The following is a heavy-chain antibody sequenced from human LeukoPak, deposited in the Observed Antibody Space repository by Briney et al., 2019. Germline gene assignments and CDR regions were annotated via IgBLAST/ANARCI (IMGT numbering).Heavy chain of an antibody. V-gene: IGHV4-34*01. CDR2: INHSGST. CDR3: ASGSNPMDAFDI. CDR1: GGSFSGYY. Sequence: KPSETLSLTCAVYGGSFSGYYWSWIRQPPGKGLEWIGEINHSGSTNYSPSLKSRVTISVDTSKNQFSLKLSSVTAADTAVYYCASGSNPMDAFDIWGQGTMVTVSS. D-gene: IGHD4-11*01. J-gene: IGHJ3*02.